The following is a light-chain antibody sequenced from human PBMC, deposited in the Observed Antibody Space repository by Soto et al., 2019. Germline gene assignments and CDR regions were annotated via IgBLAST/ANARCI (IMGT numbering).Light chain of an antibody. CDR2: DVS. V-gene: IGLV2-14*01. J-gene: IGLJ2*01. CDR3: SSYTSSSTLVV. Sequence: QSVLTQPASVSGSPGQSITISCTGTSSDVGGYNYVSWYQQHPGKAPKLMIYDVSNRPPGVSSRFSGSKSGNTASLTISGLQAEDEADYYCSSYTSSSTLVVFGGGTKVTVL. CDR1: SSDVGGYNY.